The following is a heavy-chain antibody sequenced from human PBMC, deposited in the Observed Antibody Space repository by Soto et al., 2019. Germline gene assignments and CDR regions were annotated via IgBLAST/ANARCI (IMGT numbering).Heavy chain of an antibody. CDR1: GFSLSTSGMC. V-gene: IGHV2-70*01. J-gene: IGHJ6*02. CDR3: ARFSRYRPYYGMDV. Sequence: TFSGFSLSTSGMCVSWIRQPPGKALEWLALIDWDDDKYYSTSLKTRLTISKDTSKNQVVLTMTNMDPVDTATYYCARFSRYRPYYGMDVWGQGTTVTVSS. D-gene: IGHD5-18*01. CDR2: IDWDDDK.